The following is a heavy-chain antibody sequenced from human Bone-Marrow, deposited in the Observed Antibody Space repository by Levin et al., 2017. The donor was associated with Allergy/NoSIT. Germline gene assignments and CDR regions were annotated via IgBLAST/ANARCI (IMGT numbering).Heavy chain of an antibody. CDR3: ARPTYYYDSSGYDSESFNGMDV. V-gene: IGHV3-23*01. D-gene: IGHD3-22*01. CDR1: GFTFSSNA. Sequence: SCAASGFTFSSNAMTWVRQAPGKGLEWVSSISASGGSRYFADSVRGRFTISRDNSQNTLYLQMNSLRAEDTAVYYCARPTYYYDSSGYDSESFNGMDVWGQGTTVTVSS. CDR2: ISASGGSR. J-gene: IGHJ6*02.